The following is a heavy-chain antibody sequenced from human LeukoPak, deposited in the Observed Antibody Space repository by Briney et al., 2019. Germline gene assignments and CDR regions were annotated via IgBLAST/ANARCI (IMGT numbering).Heavy chain of an antibody. J-gene: IGHJ4*02. CDR3: ARDIAGRGYFDY. D-gene: IGHD1-26*01. CDR1: GGSISSYY. Sequence: SETLSLTCTVSGGSISSYYWSWIRQPPGKGLEWIGYIYYSGSTNYNPSLKSRVTISVDTSKNQFSLKLSSVTAADTAVYYCARDIAGRGYFDYWGQGTLVTVSS. V-gene: IGHV4-59*01. CDR2: IYYSGST.